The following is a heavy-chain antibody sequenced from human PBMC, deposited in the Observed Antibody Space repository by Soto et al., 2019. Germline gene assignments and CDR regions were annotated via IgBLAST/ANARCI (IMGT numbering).Heavy chain of an antibody. CDR1: GFTFSSYS. CDR3: PTDPSVDGSTTSCYTWFDP. D-gene: IGHD2-2*01. CDR2: ISSSSSYI. V-gene: IGHV3-21*01. Sequence: PGGSLRLSCAASGFTFSSYSMNWVRQAPGKGLEWVSAISSSSSYIYYADSVKGRFTISRDNAKNSLYLQMNSLRAENTAVYYCPTDPSVDGSTTSCYTWFDPWGQGTLVTISS. J-gene: IGHJ5*02.